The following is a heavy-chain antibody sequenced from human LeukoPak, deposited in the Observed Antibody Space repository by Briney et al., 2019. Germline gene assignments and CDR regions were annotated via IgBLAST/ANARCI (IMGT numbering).Heavy chain of an antibody. J-gene: IGHJ4*02. CDR3: AKMVREFYTISYHFDY. D-gene: IGHD2-8*01. CDR1: GFTFSSYA. V-gene: IGHV3-23*01. CDR2: ISGSGAGT. Sequence: AGGSLRLSCAVSGFTFSSYAMNWVRQAPGKGLEWVSGISGSGAGTYYADSVKGRFTISRDNSKNTLYLQMNSLRAEDTAVYYCAKMVREFYTISYHFDYWGQGTLVTVSS.